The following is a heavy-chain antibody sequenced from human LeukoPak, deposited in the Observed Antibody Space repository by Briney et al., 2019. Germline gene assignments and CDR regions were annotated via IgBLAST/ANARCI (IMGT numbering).Heavy chain of an antibody. V-gene: IGHV3-7*01. J-gene: IGHJ6*03. Sequence: PGGSLRLSCAASGFTFSKYWMSWVRQAPGKGLEWVANINQDRSGKNYVDSVKGRFTISRDNSKNSLYLQMNSLRAEDTAVYYCARSGRGVDSFYFYMDVWGKGATVTVAS. D-gene: IGHD3-10*01. CDR3: ARSGRGVDSFYFYMDV. CDR2: INQDRSGK. CDR1: GFTFSKYW.